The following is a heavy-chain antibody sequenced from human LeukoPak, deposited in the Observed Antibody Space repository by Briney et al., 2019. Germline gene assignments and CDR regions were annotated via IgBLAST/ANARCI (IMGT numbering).Heavy chain of an antibody. CDR2: ISWNSGSI. D-gene: IGHD1-26*01. J-gene: IGHJ4*02. Sequence: GRSLRLSCAASGFTFDDYAMHWVRQAPGKGLEWVSGISWNSGSIVYADSVKGRFTISRDNSKNTPYLQMNSLRAEDTAVYYCAKGQWELTYFDYWGQGTLVTVSS. CDR3: AKGQWELTYFDY. V-gene: IGHV3-9*01. CDR1: GFTFDDYA.